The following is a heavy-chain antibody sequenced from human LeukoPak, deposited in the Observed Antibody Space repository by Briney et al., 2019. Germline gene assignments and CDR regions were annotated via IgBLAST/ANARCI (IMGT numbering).Heavy chain of an antibody. J-gene: IGHJ4*02. CDR3: ATYGGYVGGAFDY. CDR2: TWYDGSNK. V-gene: IGHV3-30*02. D-gene: IGHD3-16*01. Sequence: GGSLRLSCAASGFTFSSYGMHWVRQAPGKGLEWVAATWYDGSNKYYADSVKGRFTISRDNSKNTLYLQMNSLRAEDTAVYYCATYGGYVGGAFDYWGQGTLVTVSS. CDR1: GFTFSSYG.